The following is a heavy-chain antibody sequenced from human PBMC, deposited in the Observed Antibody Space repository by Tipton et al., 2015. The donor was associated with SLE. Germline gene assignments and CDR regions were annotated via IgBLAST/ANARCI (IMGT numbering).Heavy chain of an antibody. CDR2: IFYSGST. CDR1: GGSISDHS. CDR3: ARDRSSSWAFDI. D-gene: IGHD6-6*01. Sequence: TLSLTCTVSGGSISDHSWSWIRQPPGKGLEWIGYIFYSGSTNYNPSFKSRVTISVDTSKNQFSLKLSSVTAADTAVYYCARDRSSSWAFDIWGQGTMVTVSS. V-gene: IGHV4-59*11. J-gene: IGHJ3*02.